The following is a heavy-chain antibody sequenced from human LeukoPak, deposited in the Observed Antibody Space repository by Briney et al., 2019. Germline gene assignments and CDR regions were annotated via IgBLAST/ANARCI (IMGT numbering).Heavy chain of an antibody. CDR1: GFPFSTYG. CDR3: AKLIGANAFDF. CDR2: IWYDGSNK. D-gene: IGHD7-27*01. J-gene: IGHJ3*01. V-gene: IGHV3-33*06. Sequence: HPGGSLRFSCAASGFPFSTYGMHWVRQAPGKGLEWVAVIWYDGSNKNYADSVKGRFTISRDNSKNTVYLQMSSLDVDDTAVYYSAKLIGANAFDFWGQGTRVTVSS.